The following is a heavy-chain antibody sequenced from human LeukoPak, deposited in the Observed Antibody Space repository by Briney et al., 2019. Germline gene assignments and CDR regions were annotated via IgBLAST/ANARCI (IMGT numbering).Heavy chain of an antibody. J-gene: IGHJ4*02. Sequence: SSETLSLTCTVSGGSISGSSYYWAWIRQPPGKGLEWIGSGFYSGSAYYNPSLKSRVTISVDTSKNQFSLNLSSVTAADTAVYYCARLRGAMTPVTSDFDYWGQGTLVTVSS. CDR2: GFYSGSA. V-gene: IGHV4-39*01. CDR3: ARLRGAMTPVTSDFDY. CDR1: GGSISGSSYY. D-gene: IGHD4-17*01.